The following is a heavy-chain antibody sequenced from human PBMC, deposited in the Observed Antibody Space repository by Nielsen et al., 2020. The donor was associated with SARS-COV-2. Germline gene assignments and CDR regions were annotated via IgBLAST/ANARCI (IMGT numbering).Heavy chain of an antibody. CDR2: ISWNSGSK. D-gene: IGHD6-13*01. V-gene: IGHV3-9*01. J-gene: IGHJ5*02. CDR3: ARNLAGYSTRLAFDP. CDR1: GFTFDDYD. Sequence: SLKISCAASGFTFDDYDMNWVRQAPGEGLEWVSGISWNSGSKGYADSVKGRFTISRDNTKNSLYLQMNSLRAEDTALYYCARNLAGYSTRLAFDPWGQGTLVTVSS.